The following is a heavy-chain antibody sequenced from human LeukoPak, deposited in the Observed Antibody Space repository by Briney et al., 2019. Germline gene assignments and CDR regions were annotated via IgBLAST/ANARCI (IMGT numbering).Heavy chain of an antibody. CDR1: GFPFNNYW. J-gene: IGHJ5*02. CDR3: ARAGASGWYAAGWFDP. V-gene: IGHV3-74*01. CDR2: INTDGRTT. Sequence: PAGSLRLSCAASGFPFNNYWMHWVRQAPGKGLVWVSSINTDGRTTRYAASVQGRFTISRDNAKNTLSLQMNSLRDDDTAVYYCARAGASGWYAAGWFDPWGQGTLVTVSS. D-gene: IGHD6-19*01.